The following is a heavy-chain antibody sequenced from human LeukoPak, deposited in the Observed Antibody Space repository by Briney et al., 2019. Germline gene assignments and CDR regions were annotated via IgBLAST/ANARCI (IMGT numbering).Heavy chain of an antibody. D-gene: IGHD2-2*01. CDR1: AFIFSGHW. Sequence: GGSLRLSCEASAFIFSGHWLNWVRQTPGKGLEWVANIKQDGSEKYYVDSVKGRFTISRDNAKNSLYLQMNSLRAEDTAVYYCARDDCSSTSCFPYYYYGMDVWGQGTTVTVSS. CDR2: IKQDGSEK. J-gene: IGHJ6*02. V-gene: IGHV3-7*03. CDR3: ARDDCSSTSCFPYYYYGMDV.